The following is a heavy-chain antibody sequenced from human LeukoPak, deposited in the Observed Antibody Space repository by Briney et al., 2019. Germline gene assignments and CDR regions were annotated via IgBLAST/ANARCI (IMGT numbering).Heavy chain of an antibody. J-gene: IGHJ3*02. CDR3: AREPHDYGAVPGI. D-gene: IGHD4-17*01. Sequence: SSETLSLTCTVSGGSASSGSYFWSWIRQPPGKGLEWIGYIYYSGSTNYNPSLKSRVTISVDTSKNQFSLKLSSVTAADTAVYYCAREPHDYGAVPGIWGQGTMVTVSS. CDR1: GGSASSGSYF. V-gene: IGHV4-61*01. CDR2: IYYSGST.